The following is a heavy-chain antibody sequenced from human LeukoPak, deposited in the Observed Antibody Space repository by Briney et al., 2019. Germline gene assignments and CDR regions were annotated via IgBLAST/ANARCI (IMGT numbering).Heavy chain of an antibody. V-gene: IGHV1-2*02. CDR1: GCTFTGYF. D-gene: IGHD3-10*01. Sequence: ASVKVSCKASGCTFTGYFMHWVRQAPGQGLEWMGWINPNSGGTNYAQKFQGRVTMTRDTSISTAYMELSRLRSDDTAVYYCARGGLLGFGELPFYFDYWGQGTLVTVSS. J-gene: IGHJ4*02. CDR2: INPNSGGT. CDR3: ARGGLLGFGELPFYFDY.